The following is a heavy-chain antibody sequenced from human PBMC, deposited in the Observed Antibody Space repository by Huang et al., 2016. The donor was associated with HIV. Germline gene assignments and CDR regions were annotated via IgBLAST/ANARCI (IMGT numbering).Heavy chain of an antibody. Sequence: QVQLVQSGAEVKKPGASVKVSCKASGSTFTRNGISWVRQAPGQGLEWMGGISGHNGNTKYAQKFQGRGTMNTDTATRTAYMELRSLRPEDTAIYYCARDSGYYPGGGDAFDMWGQGTMVIVSS. CDR2: ISGHNGNT. D-gene: IGHD3-22*01. J-gene: IGHJ3*02. V-gene: IGHV1-18*01. CDR1: GSTFTRNG. CDR3: ARDSGYYPGGGDAFDM.